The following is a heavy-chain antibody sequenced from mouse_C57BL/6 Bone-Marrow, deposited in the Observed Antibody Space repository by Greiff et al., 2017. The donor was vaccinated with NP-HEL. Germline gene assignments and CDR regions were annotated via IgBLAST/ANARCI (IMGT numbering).Heavy chain of an antibody. CDR1: GYTFTSYW. Sequence: VQLQQPGAELVKPGASVTLSCKASGYTFTSYWMHWVKQRPGRGLEWIGRIDPNRGGTKYNEKFKSKATLTVDQPSSTAYMQLSSRTSEDSAVYDGARSNSSGDYFDYWGQGTTLTVSS. CDR2: IDPNRGGT. D-gene: IGHD3-2*02. V-gene: IGHV1-72*01. CDR3: ARSNSSGDYFDY. J-gene: IGHJ2*01.